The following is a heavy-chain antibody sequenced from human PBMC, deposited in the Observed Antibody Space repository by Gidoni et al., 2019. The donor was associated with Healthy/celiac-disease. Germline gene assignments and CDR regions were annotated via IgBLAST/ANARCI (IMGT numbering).Heavy chain of an antibody. D-gene: IGHD2-15*01. CDR1: GFTFSSYS. CDR3: ATKGADIAYYYYYGMDV. Sequence: EVQLLESGGGLVQPGGSLRLSCAASGFTFSSYSMSWVRQAPGKGLEWVSAISGSGGSTYYADSVKGRFTISRDNSKNTLYLQMNSLRAEDTAVYYCATKGADIAYYYYYGMDVWGQGTTVTVSS. J-gene: IGHJ6*02. CDR2: ISGSGGST. V-gene: IGHV3-23*01.